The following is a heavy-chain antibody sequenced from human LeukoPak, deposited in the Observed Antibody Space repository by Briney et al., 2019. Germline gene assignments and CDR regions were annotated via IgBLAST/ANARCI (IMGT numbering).Heavy chain of an antibody. CDR1: GFTFSTYV. CDR2: ISVGAEYI. Sequence: GGSLRLSCAASGFTFSTYVMNWFRQAPGKGLEWVSTISVGAEYIFYADSVKGRFTISRDDSNNALYLQMHSLRAEDTALYYCASGPPFLKYFEYWGQGTLVTVTS. V-gene: IGHV3-23*01. J-gene: IGHJ4*02. D-gene: IGHD3-3*01. CDR3: ASGPPFLKYFEY.